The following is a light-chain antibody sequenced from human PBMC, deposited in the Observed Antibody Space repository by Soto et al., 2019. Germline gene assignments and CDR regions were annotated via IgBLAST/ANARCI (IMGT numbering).Light chain of an antibody. J-gene: IGKJ5*01. CDR3: QQYGNSPWT. CDR1: QSVSSSY. CDR2: GAS. V-gene: IGKV3-20*01. Sequence: EIVLTQSPGPLSLSPGERATLSCRASQSVSSSYLAWYQQKPGQAPRLLIYGASSRATGTPDRFSGSGSGTDFSLTISRLEPEDFAVYYCQQYGNSPWTFGQGTRLEIK.